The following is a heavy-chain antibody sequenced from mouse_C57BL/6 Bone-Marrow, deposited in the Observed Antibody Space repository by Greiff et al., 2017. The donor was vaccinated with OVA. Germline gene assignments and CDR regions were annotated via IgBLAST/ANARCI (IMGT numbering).Heavy chain of an antibody. CDR1: GFTIKDDY. Sequence: VQLKQSGAELVRPGASVKLSCTASGFTIKDDYMHWVKQRPEQGLEWIGWIDPENGDTEYASKFQGKATITADTSSNTAYLQLSSLTSEDTAVYYCTTPYDYDGGAWFAYWGQGTLVTVSA. J-gene: IGHJ3*01. V-gene: IGHV14-4*01. CDR2: IDPENGDT. CDR3: TTPYDYDGGAWFAY. D-gene: IGHD2-4*01.